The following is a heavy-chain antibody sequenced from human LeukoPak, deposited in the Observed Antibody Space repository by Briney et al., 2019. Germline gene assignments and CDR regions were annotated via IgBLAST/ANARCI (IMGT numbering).Heavy chain of an antibody. J-gene: IGHJ3*02. V-gene: IGHV1-69*13. CDR3: ARIRDGYNDAYDI. D-gene: IGHD5-24*01. CDR2: IIPIFGTA. Sequence: SVKVSCKASGGTFSSYAISWVRQAPGQGLEWMGGIIPIFGTANYAQKFQGRVTITADESTSTAYMELSSLRSEDTAVYYCARIRDGYNDAYDIWGQGTMVTVTS. CDR1: GGTFSSYA.